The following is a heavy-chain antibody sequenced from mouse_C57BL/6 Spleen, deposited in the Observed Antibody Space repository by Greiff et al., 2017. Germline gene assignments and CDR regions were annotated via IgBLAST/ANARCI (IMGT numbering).Heavy chain of an antibody. Sequence: VKLVESGAELVRPGTSVKLSCKASGYTFTSYWMHWVKQRPGQGLEWIGVIDPSDSYTNYNQKFKGKATLTVDTSSSTAYMQLSSLTSEDSAVYYCARDSSGYDAMDYWGQGTSVTVSS. CDR1: GYTFTSYW. D-gene: IGHD3-2*02. CDR3: ARDSSGYDAMDY. CDR2: IDPSDSYT. J-gene: IGHJ4*01. V-gene: IGHV1-59*01.